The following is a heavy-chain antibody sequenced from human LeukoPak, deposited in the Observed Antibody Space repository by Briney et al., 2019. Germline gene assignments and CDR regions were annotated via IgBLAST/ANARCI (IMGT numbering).Heavy chain of an antibody. CDR2: IIPIFGTA. D-gene: IGHD6-13*01. CDR3: ARDLGSSSWYDYYFDY. J-gene: IGHJ4*02. V-gene: IGHV1-69*05. CDR1: GGTFCSYA. Sequence: ASVKVSCKASGGTFCSYAISWVRQAPGQGLEWMGRIIPIFGTANYAQKFQGRVTITTDESTSTAYMELSSLRSEDTAVYYCARDLGSSSWYDYYFDYWGQGTLVTVSS.